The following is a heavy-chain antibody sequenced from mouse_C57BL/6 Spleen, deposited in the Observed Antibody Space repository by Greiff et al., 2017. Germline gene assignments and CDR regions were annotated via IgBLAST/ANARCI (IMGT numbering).Heavy chain of an antibody. D-gene: IGHD1-1*01. Sequence: QVQLKQSGAELVRPGASVTLSCKASGYTFTDYEMHWVKQTPVHGLEWIGAIDPETGGTAYNQKFKGKAILTADKSSSTAYMALRSLTSEDSAVYYCTRRGGSSFFDYWGQGTTLTVSS. CDR1: GYTFTDYE. CDR3: TRRGGSSFFDY. V-gene: IGHV1-15*01. CDR2: IDPETGGT. J-gene: IGHJ2*01.